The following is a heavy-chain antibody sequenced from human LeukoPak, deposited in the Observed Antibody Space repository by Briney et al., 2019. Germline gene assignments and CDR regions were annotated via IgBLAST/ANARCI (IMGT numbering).Heavy chain of an antibody. V-gene: IGHV4-59*01. CDR3: ARTTYYSDSSALDY. CDR2: IYYTGST. CDR1: GGSISSYY. D-gene: IGHD3-22*01. Sequence: SETLSLTCTVSGGSISSYYWSWIRKPPGKGLEWIGYIYYTGSTNYNPALKSRVTISVDTSKNQFSLKLTSVTAADTAVYYCARTTYYSDSSALDYWGQGTLVTV. J-gene: IGHJ4*02.